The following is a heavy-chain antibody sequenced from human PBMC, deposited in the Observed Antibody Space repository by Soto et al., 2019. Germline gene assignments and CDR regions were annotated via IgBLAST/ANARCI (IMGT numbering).Heavy chain of an antibody. Sequence: EVHLVESGGGLVKPGGSLRLSCAVSGFTFSSCTMNWVRQAPGKGLEWVSSISPSSGHIYYADSVKGRFTISRDNAKKSPFPQMKSLRGGDTALYSCSGCCGGACHKNYGMDVWGQGTTVTVSS. V-gene: IGHV3-21*01. CDR3: SGCCGGACHKNYGMDV. CDR2: ISPSSGHI. CDR1: GFTFSSCT. D-gene: IGHD2-21*02. J-gene: IGHJ6*02.